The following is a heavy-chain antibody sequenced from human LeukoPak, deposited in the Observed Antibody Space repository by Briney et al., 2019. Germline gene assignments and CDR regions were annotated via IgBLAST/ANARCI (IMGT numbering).Heavy chain of an antibody. J-gene: IGHJ4*02. CDR3: ARSGTAAGRRDY. V-gene: IGHV4-59*01. CDR1: GGSITSYY. CDR2: IYSSGST. Sequence: SETLSFTCTVSGGSITSYYWTWIRQPLGKGLEWIGYIYSSGSTNYNPSLKSRVTISVDTSKNQFSLKLSSVTAADTAVYYCARSGTAAGRRDYWGQGTLVTVSS. D-gene: IGHD6-13*01.